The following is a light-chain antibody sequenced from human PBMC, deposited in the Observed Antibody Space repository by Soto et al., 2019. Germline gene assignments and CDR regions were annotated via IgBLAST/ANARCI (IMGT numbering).Light chain of an antibody. J-gene: IGKJ2*01. CDR1: QSVSSN. CDR3: QQYNNWPPANT. Sequence: EIVMTQSPATLSVSPGERATLSCRASQSVSSNLAWYQQKPGQAPRLLIYGASTRATGFPARFSGSGSGTEFTLTISSQQSEDFAVYYCQQYNNWPPANTFGQGTKLEIK. V-gene: IGKV3-15*01. CDR2: GAS.